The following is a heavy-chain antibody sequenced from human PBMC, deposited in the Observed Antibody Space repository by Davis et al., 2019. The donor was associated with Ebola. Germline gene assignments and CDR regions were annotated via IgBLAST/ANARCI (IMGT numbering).Heavy chain of an antibody. V-gene: IGHV3-11*01. D-gene: IGHD3-10*01. CDR1: GFIVSSYY. CDR2: ISSSGSTI. Sequence: PGGSLRLSCAASGFIVSSYYMTWIRPAPGKGLEWVSYISSSGSTIYYADSVKGRFTISRDNAKNSLYLQMNSLRAEDTAVYYCARYFYGSGSYYRYYYYGMDVWGQGTTVTVSS. CDR3: ARYFYGSGSYYRYYYYGMDV. J-gene: IGHJ6*02.